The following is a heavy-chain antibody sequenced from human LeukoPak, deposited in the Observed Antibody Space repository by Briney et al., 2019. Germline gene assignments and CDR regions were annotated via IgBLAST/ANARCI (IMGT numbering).Heavy chain of an antibody. D-gene: IGHD2-8*01. CDR3: ARGVRRLRARD. V-gene: IGHV4-34*01. J-gene: IGHJ4*02. CDR1: SGSFSGNY. CDR2: INHSGST. Sequence: SETLSLTCDVYSGSFSGNYWSWIRQPPGKGLEWIGEINHSGSTNYNPSLKSRVTLSVDTSKNQASLKLTSVSAADTAVYYCARGVRRLRARDWGQGTLVTVSS.